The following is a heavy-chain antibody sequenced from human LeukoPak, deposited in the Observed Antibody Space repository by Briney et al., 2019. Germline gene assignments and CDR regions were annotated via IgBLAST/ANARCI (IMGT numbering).Heavy chain of an antibody. Sequence: GASVKVSCTASGYTFTSYAMHWVRQAPGQRLEWMGWINAGNGNTKYSQKFQGRVTITRDTSASTAYMELSSLRSEDTAVYYCARAIYSSTPGYGYWGQGTLVTVSS. CDR2: INAGNGNT. D-gene: IGHD6-19*01. CDR3: ARAIYSSTPGYGY. CDR1: GYTFTSYA. V-gene: IGHV1-3*01. J-gene: IGHJ4*02.